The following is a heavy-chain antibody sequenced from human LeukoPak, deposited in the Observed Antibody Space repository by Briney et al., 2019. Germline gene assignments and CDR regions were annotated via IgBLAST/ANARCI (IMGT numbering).Heavy chain of an antibody. CDR2: ISSSGNNA. CDR3: AKDIQLST. D-gene: IGHD5-24*01. CDR1: GFTFRDAA. V-gene: IGHV3-23*01. Sequence: PGGSLRLSCAVSGFTFRDAAMTWVRQAPGKGLEWVSLISSSGNNAYYADSVKGRFTISRDNSKNTLSLQMNSLGVEDTAIYYCAKDIQLSTWGLGTKVTVSS. J-gene: IGHJ3*01.